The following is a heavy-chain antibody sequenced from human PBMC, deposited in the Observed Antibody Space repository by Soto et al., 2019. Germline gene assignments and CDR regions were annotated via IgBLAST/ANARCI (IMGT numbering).Heavy chain of an antibody. J-gene: IGHJ6*02. CDR2: INSGGGNT. V-gene: IGHV1-46*01. CDR1: GYTFTGYY. Sequence: QVQLVQSGTEVKKPGASVKISCKASGYTFTGYYIYWVRQAPGQGLEFMGAINSGGGNTDYAQKFQGRVTVTRDTSTSTVYMELTSLRFDDTAIFYCARATYTSGGSATFAMDVWGQGTTVTVSS. CDR3: ARATYTSGGSATFAMDV. D-gene: IGHD3-10*01.